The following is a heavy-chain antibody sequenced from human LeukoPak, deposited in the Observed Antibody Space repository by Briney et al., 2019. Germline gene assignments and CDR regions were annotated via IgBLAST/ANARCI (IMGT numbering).Heavy chain of an antibody. J-gene: IGHJ4*02. Sequence: GRSLRLSCAASGFTFEDHAMHWVRQAPGKGLEWVSGISWDSGTIDYADSVKGRFTISRDNAKNSLYLQMKSLRAEDTALYYCAKDIGPGGVTYFDYWGQGTLVTVSS. V-gene: IGHV3-9*01. CDR2: ISWDSGTI. D-gene: IGHD2-21*02. CDR1: GFTFEDHA. CDR3: AKDIGPGGVTYFDY.